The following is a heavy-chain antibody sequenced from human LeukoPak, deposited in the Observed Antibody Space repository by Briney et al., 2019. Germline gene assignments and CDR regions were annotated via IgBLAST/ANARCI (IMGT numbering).Heavy chain of an antibody. J-gene: IGHJ4*02. Sequence: SEPLSLPCPVPGGSISSYYWSWIRQPPGKGPEWIGYIYYSGSTNYNRSLGSRVTISVDTSKNQFSLKLSSVTAADTAVYCCAGGPSYYYDSSGYYVDYWGQGTLVTVSS. CDR1: GGSISSYY. CDR3: AGGPSYYYDSSGYYVDY. CDR2: IYYSGST. D-gene: IGHD3-22*01. V-gene: IGHV4-59*01.